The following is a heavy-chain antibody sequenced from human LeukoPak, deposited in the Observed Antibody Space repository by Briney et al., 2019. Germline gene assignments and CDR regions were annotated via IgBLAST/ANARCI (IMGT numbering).Heavy chain of an antibody. J-gene: IGHJ6*03. CDR1: GFTFSSYA. Sequence: GGSLRLSCAASGFTFSSYAMSWVRQAPGKGLEWVSAISGSGGSTYYADSVKGRFTISRDNSKNTLYLQMNSLRAGDTAVYYCAKGVLGYCSGGSCYTPPPYYYMDVWGKGTTVTVSS. CDR3: AKGVLGYCSGGSCYTPPPYYYMDV. CDR2: ISGSGGST. D-gene: IGHD2-15*01. V-gene: IGHV3-23*01.